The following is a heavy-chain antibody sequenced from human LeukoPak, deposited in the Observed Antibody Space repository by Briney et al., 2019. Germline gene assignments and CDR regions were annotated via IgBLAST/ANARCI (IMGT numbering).Heavy chain of an antibody. CDR2: INSDGSST. Sequence: GGSLRLSCAASGFTFSSYWMHWVRQAPGKELVWVSRINSDGSSTSYADSVKGRFTISRDNAKNTLYLQMNNLRAEDTAVYYCARGIRPGIAAAGHDFDYWGQGTLVTVSS. CDR1: GFTFSSYW. CDR3: ARGIRPGIAAAGHDFDY. J-gene: IGHJ4*02. D-gene: IGHD6-13*01. V-gene: IGHV3-74*01.